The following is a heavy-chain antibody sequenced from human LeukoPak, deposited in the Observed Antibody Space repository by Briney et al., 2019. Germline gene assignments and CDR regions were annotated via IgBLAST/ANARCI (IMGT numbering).Heavy chain of an antibody. D-gene: IGHD6-19*01. J-gene: IGHJ6*04. CDR2: IDPSAGST. V-gene: IGHV1-46*01. Sequence: ASVKVSCKASGYTFTNYYMHWVRQAPGQGLEWMGVIDPSAGSTTYAQKFQGRVTMTRDTATSTVYMELSSLRSDDTAVYYCARAHYTSSNIKVPFDVWGKGTTVTVSS. CDR1: GYTFTNYY. CDR3: ARAHYTSSNIKVPFDV.